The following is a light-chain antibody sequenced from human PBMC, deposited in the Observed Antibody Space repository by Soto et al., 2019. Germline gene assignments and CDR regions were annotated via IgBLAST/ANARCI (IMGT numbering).Light chain of an antibody. CDR1: HSINTF. CDR3: QQYGSSPIT. V-gene: IGKV3-20*01. J-gene: IGKJ5*01. CDR2: GAS. Sequence: EIVLTQSPVTLSLSPGERATLSCRASHSINTFLAWYQQKPGQAPRLLIYGASSRAAGIPDRFRGSGSGTDFTLTISRLEPEDFAVYYCQQYGSSPITFGQGTRLEIK.